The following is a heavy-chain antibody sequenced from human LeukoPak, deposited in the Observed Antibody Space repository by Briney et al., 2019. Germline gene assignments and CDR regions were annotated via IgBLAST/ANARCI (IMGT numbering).Heavy chain of an antibody. CDR3: ARVPTYGNSGGSWFDP. D-gene: IGHD4-23*01. Sequence: ASVKVSCKASGYTFTGYYMHWVRQAPGQGLEWMGWINPNSGGTNYAQKFQGRVTMTRDTSISTAYMELSRVTSDDTAVYYCARVPTYGNSGGSWFDPWGQGTLVTVSS. J-gene: IGHJ5*02. V-gene: IGHV1-2*02. CDR2: INPNSGGT. CDR1: GYTFTGYY.